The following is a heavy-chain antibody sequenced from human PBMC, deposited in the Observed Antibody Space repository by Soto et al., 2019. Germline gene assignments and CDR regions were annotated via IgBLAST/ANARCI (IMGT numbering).Heavy chain of an antibody. Sequence: ASVKVSGKASGYTFTSYDINWVLQATGQGLEWMGWMNPNSGNTGYAQKFQGRVTMTRNTSISTAYMELSSLRSEDTAVYYCARGTHRYCSSTSCYDNWFDPWGQGTLVTVSS. J-gene: IGHJ5*02. CDR1: GYTFTSYD. V-gene: IGHV1-8*01. CDR2: MNPNSGNT. D-gene: IGHD2-2*01. CDR3: ARGTHRYCSSTSCYDNWFDP.